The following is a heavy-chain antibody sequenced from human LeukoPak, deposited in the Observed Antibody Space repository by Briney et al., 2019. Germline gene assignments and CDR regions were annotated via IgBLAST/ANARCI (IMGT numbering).Heavy chain of an antibody. CDR2: ISSSSSYI. CDR3: ARDATMITFGGVIVPDF. D-gene: IGHD3-16*02. Sequence: TGGSLRLSCAASGFTFSSYSMNWVRQAPGKGLEWVSSISSSSSYIYYTDSVKGRFTISRDNAKNSLYLQMSSLRAEDTAVYYCARDATMITFGGVIVPDFWGQGTLVTVSS. CDR1: GFTFSSYS. J-gene: IGHJ4*02. V-gene: IGHV3-21*01.